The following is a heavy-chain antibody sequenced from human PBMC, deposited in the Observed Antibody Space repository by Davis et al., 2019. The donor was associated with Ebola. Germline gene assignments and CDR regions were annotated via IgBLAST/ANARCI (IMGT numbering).Heavy chain of an antibody. Sequence: GESLKISCVASGFTFSSYAMHWVRQAPGKGLEWVTVISLDGSSKLYADSVKGRFTVSKDNFKNTVYLHMTSLRPEDTAVYHCARERHLMEGLPTATPDYWGQGTLVTVSS. CDR3: ARERHLMEGLPTATPDY. D-gene: IGHD3-16*01. CDR1: GFTFSSYA. J-gene: IGHJ4*02. V-gene: IGHV3-30*04. CDR2: ISLDGSSK.